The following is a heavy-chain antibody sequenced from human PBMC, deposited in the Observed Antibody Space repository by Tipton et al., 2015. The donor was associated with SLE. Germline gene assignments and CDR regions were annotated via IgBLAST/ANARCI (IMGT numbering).Heavy chain of an antibody. Sequence: GLVKPSETLSLTCAVYGGSFSGYYWSWVRQPPGKGLEWIGEIYHSGSTNYNPSLKSRVTISVDKSKNQFSLKLSSVTAADTAVYYCARGSASAPTLFPLVSW. J-gene: IGHJ5*01. V-gene: IGHV4-34*01. CDR1: GGSFSGYY. CDR2: IYHSGST. CDR3: ARGSASAPTLFPLVS. D-gene: IGHD3-3*01.